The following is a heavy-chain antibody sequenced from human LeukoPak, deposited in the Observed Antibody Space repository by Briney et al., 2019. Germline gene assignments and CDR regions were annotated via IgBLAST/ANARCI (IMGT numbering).Heavy chain of an antibody. CDR2: SNHSGGT. Sequence: SETLSLTCAVYIDSFSNYHWNWIRQTPAKGMEWIGESNHSGGTNYNSSLKSRVTISVDTSKNQFSLKLSSVTAADTAVYYCARATRAARHFDYWGQGTLVTVSS. CDR3: ARATRAARHFDY. CDR1: IDSFSNYH. J-gene: IGHJ4*02. D-gene: IGHD6-6*01. V-gene: IGHV4-34*01.